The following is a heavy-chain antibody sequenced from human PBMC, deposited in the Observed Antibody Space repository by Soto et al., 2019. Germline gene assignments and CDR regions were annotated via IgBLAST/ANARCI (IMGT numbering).Heavy chain of an antibody. J-gene: IGHJ4*02. Sequence: SETLSLTCTVSGDSLSSGGPSWSWIRQLPGKGLEWIGHIYDSVNTYYSPSRRSRVTISADMSKNQFSLNLRSVTAADTAVYYCARVDHRGYFAILTDYWGQGTLVTVSS. CDR3: ARVDHRGYFAILTDY. D-gene: IGHD3-9*01. CDR1: GDSLSSGGPS. V-gene: IGHV4-31*03. CDR2: IYDSVNT.